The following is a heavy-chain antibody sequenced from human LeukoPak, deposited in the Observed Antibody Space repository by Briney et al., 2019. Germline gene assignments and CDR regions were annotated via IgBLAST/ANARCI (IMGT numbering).Heavy chain of an antibody. Sequence: PGGSLRLSCAASGFTFSSYGMHWVRQGPGKGLEWVAVISYDGSNKYYADSVKGRFTISRDNSKNTLYLQMNSLRAEDTAVYYCAKVGIAVAGTDYWGQGTLVTVSS. V-gene: IGHV3-30*18. CDR3: AKVGIAVAGTDY. D-gene: IGHD6-19*01. CDR1: GFTFSSYG. CDR2: ISYDGSNK. J-gene: IGHJ4*02.